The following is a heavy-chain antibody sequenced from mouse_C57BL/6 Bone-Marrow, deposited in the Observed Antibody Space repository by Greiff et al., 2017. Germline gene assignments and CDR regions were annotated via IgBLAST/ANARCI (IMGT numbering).Heavy chain of an antibody. CDR2: ISSSGST. V-gene: IGHV3-4*01. CDR1: GYSITNGNHW. Sequence: EVKLVESGPALVKPSQTVSLTCTVTGYSITNGNHWWNWIRQVSGSKLEWIGYISSSGSTDSNPSLKSRISITRDTSKNQLFLQLNSVTTEDIATYYCARGDYYGSSGYFDVWGTGTTVTVSS. CDR3: ARGDYYGSSGYFDV. J-gene: IGHJ1*03. D-gene: IGHD1-1*01.